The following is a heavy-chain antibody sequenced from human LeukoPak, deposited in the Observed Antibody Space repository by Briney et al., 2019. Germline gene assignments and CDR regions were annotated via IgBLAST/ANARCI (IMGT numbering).Heavy chain of an antibody. V-gene: IGHV1-8*01. D-gene: IGHD2-2*01. CDR2: MNPNSGNT. CDR3: ARGRRGCSSTSCTYYFDY. J-gene: IGHJ4*02. Sequence: ASVKVSCKASGYTFTSYDINWVRQATGQGLEWMGWMNPNSGNTGYAQKFQGRVTMTRNTSISTAYMELSSLRSEDTAVYYCARGRRGCSSTSCTYYFDYWGQGALVTVSS. CDR1: GYTFTSYD.